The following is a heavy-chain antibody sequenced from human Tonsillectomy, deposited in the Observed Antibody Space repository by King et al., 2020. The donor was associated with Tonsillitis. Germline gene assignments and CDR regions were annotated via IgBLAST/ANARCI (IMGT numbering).Heavy chain of an antibody. J-gene: IGHJ4*02. CDR2: ISAYKGNK. V-gene: IGHV1-18*01. D-gene: IGHD6-13*01. CDR3: VRDRGDSSTWFSLY. Sequence: QLVQSGAEVKKPGASVKVSCKASGYTFTTYGISWVRQAPGQGPEWVGWISAYKGNKNYAQKLQGRGTMTTDTSTSTAYMEPRSLRSDDTAVYYCVRDRGDSSTWFSLYWGQGTLVTVSS. CDR1: GYTFTTYG.